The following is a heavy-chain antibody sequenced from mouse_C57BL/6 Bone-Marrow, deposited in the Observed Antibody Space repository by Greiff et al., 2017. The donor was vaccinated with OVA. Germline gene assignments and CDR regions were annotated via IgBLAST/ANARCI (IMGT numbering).Heavy chain of an antibody. J-gene: IGHJ4*01. V-gene: IGHV5-12*01. CDR2: ISNGGGST. CDR1: GFTFSDYY. Sequence: EVQGVESGGGLVQPGGSLKLSCAASGFTFSDYYMYWVRQTPEKRLEWVAYISNGGGSTYYPDTVKGRFTISRDNAKNTLYLQMSRLKSEDTAMYYCARQLDYYGSSFYYYAMDYWGQGTSVTVSS. CDR3: ARQLDYYGSSFYYYAMDY. D-gene: IGHD1-1*01.